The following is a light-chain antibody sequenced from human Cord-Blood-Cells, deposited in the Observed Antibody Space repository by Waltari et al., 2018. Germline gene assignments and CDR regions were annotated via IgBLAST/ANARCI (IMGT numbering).Light chain of an antibody. Sequence: QSALTQPASVSGSPGQLITISCTGTSSDVGSYNLVSWYQQHPGKAPKLMIYEGSKRPSGVSNRFSGSKSGNTASLTISGLQAEDEADYYCCSYVGSSTYYVFGTGTKVTVL. CDR3: CSYVGSSTYYV. CDR1: SSDVGSYNL. CDR2: EGS. J-gene: IGLJ1*01. V-gene: IGLV2-23*01.